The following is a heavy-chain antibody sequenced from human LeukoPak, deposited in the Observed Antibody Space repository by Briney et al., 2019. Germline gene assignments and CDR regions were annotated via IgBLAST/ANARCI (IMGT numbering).Heavy chain of an antibody. CDR3: AKGSFYCSNSCPQYYYYTDV. Sequence: TGGSLRLSCAASGFSFSSYGMHWVRQAPGKGLEWVAFVRYDGSDKYYADCVKGRFTIYRDNSKNNVYLQMNSLRAEDTAVYYCAKGSFYCSNSCPQYYYYTDVWGKGTTVTVSS. CDR2: VRYDGSDK. CDR1: GFSFSSYG. J-gene: IGHJ6*03. D-gene: IGHD2-2*01. V-gene: IGHV3-30*02.